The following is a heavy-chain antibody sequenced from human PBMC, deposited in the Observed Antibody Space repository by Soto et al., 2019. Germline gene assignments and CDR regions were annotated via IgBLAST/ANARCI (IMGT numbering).Heavy chain of an antibody. V-gene: IGHV3-21*01. CDR3: ASGKSGSYDF. J-gene: IGHJ4*02. CDR1: EFTFSSYA. D-gene: IGHD1-26*01. CDR2: ISGGGTYI. Sequence: SLRLSCAASEFTFSSYALNWVRQAPGKGLEWVSSISGGGTYIYYADSVKGRFTISRDNAKNSLYLQMNSLRADDTAVYYCASGKSGSYDFWGQGTLVTVSS.